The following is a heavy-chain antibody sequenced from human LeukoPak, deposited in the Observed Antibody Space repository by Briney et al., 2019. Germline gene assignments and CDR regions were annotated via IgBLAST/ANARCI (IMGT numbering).Heavy chain of an antibody. Sequence: GGSLRLSCAASGFTFGPHWMTWVRQAPGKGLEWVANIKEDGSEKYYVDSVKGRFTISRDNAKNSLFLQMDSLRAEDTAVYYCAKLAGISGWYVYYFDYWGQGTLVTVS. J-gene: IGHJ4*02. V-gene: IGHV3-7*03. CDR3: AKLAGISGWYVYYFDY. D-gene: IGHD6-19*01. CDR1: GFTFGPHW. CDR2: IKEDGSEK.